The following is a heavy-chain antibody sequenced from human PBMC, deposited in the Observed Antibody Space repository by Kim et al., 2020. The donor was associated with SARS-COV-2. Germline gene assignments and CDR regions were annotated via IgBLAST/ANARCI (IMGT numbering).Heavy chain of an antibody. CDR2: INTNTGNP. CDR1: GYTFTSYG. J-gene: IGHJ6*02. Sequence: ASVKVSCKASGYTFTSYGMSWVRQAPGQGLEWMAWINTNTGNPTYAQGFTGRFVFSLDTSVSTAYLQISSLKAEDTALNYCARTRSMDVWGQGTTVTVSS. CDR3: ARTRSMDV. V-gene: IGHV7-4-1*02.